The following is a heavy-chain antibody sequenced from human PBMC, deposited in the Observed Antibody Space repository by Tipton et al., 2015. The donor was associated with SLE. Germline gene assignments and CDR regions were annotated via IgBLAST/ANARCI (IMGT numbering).Heavy chain of an antibody. J-gene: IGHJ3*02. V-gene: IGHV4-59*11. CDR2: IYYSGST. CDR3: AREGGSGWYRFFDI. Sequence: TLSLTCTVSGGSISSHYWSWIRQPPGKGLEWIGYIYYSGSTYYNPSLKSRVTISVDTSKNQFSLKLSSVTAADTAVYYCAREGGSGWYRFFDIWGQGTMVTVSS. D-gene: IGHD6-19*01. CDR1: GGSISSHY.